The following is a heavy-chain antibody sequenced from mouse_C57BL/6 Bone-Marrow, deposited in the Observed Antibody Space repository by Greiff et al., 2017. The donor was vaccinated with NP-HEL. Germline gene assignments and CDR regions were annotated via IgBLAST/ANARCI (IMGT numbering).Heavy chain of an antibody. CDR2: IWSDGST. Sequence: QVQLQQSGPGLVAPSQSLSITCTVSGFSLTSYGVHWVRQPPGKGLEWLVVIWSDGSTTYNSALKSRLSISKDNSKSQVFLKMNSLQTDDTAMYYCARHGDDYDGLGTLYAMDYWGQGTSVTVSS. J-gene: IGHJ4*01. CDR1: GFSLTSYG. V-gene: IGHV2-6-1*01. D-gene: IGHD2-4*01. CDR3: ARHGDDYDGLGTLYAMDY.